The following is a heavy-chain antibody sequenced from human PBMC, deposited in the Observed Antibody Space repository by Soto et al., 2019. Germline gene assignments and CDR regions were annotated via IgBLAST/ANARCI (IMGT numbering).Heavy chain of an antibody. CDR3: ARDYDRGPAGEHSKLGGY. J-gene: IGHJ4*02. D-gene: IGHD3-16*01. CDR2: ISYDGSNK. Sequence: QVQLVESGGGVVQPGRSLRLSCAASGFTFSSYAMHWVRQAPGKGLEWVAVISYDGSNKYYADSVKGRFTISRDNSKNTLYLQMNSLRAEDTAVYYCARDYDRGPAGEHSKLGGYWGQGTLVTVSS. V-gene: IGHV3-30-3*01. CDR1: GFTFSSYA.